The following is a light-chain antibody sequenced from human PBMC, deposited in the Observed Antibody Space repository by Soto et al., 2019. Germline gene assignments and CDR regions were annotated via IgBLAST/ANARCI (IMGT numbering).Light chain of an antibody. CDR1: QSISSW. CDR2: DAS. J-gene: IGKJ1*01. V-gene: IGKV1-5*01. CDR3: QQYNSYSPT. Sequence: DIPMTQSPSTLSASVGDRVTITCRASQSISSWLAWYQQKPGKAPKLMIYDASSLESGVPSRFSGSGSGTECTLTISSLQPDDVATYYCQQYNSYSPTLGQGTKVDIK.